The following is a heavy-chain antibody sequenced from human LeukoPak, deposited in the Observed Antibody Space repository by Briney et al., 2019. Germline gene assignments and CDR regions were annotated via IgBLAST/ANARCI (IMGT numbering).Heavy chain of an antibody. J-gene: IGHJ4*02. CDR3: ARGPTVPIAVAGNFDY. CDR2: IYYSGST. V-gene: IGHV4-59*01. Sequence: SETLSLTCTVSGGSISSYYWSWVRQPPGKGLEWIGYIYYSGSTNYNPSLKSRVTISVDTSKNQFSLKLSSVTAADTAVYYCARGPTVPIAVAGNFDYWGQGTLVTVSS. CDR1: GGSISSYY. D-gene: IGHD6-19*01.